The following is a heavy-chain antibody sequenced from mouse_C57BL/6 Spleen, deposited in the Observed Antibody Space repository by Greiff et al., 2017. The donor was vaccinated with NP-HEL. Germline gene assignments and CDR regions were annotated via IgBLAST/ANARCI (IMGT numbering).Heavy chain of an antibody. CDR3: ARSEDYYGSSAVDV. CDR1: GYTFTSYW. V-gene: IGHV1-52*01. D-gene: IGHD1-1*01. Sequence: VQLQQPGAELVRPGSSVELSCKASGYTFTSYWMHWVKQRPIQGLEWIGNIDPSDSETHYNQKFKDKATLTVDKSSSTAYMQLSSLTSEDSAVYYCARSEDYYGSSAVDVWGTGTTVTVSS. J-gene: IGHJ1*03. CDR2: IDPSDSET.